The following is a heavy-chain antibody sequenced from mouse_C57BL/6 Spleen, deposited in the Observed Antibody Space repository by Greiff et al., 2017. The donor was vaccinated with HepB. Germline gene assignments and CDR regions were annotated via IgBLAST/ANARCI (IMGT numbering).Heavy chain of an antibody. CDR2: IDPSDSYT. Sequence: QVQLQQPGAELVKPGASVKLSCKASGYTFTSYWMQWVKQRPGQGLEWIGEIDPSDSYTNYHQKFKGQATLTVDTSSSTAYMQRSSLTSEDAAVYYCARWNAMDYWGQGTSVTVSS. V-gene: IGHV1-50*01. J-gene: IGHJ4*01. CDR3: ARWNAMDY. CDR1: GYTFTSYW.